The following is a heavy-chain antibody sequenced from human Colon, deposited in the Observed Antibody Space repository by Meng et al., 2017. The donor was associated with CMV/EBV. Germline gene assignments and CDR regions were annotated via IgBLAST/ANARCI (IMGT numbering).Heavy chain of an antibody. CDR1: KGTFTSYP. Sequence: VQLEQSGGGVKKPGWSVKVSCKASKGTFTSYPISWVRQGPGQGFEWVGGIITIYGTTDYAQKFQGRVTITADESTSTAYMKLSNLRSEDTAIYYCARVICGGDCYLDYWGRGTLVTVSS. CDR2: IITIYGTT. V-gene: IGHV1-69*12. CDR3: ARVICGGDCYLDY. D-gene: IGHD2-21*02. J-gene: IGHJ4*02.